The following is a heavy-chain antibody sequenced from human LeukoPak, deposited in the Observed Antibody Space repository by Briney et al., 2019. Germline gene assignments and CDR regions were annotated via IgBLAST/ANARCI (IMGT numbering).Heavy chain of an antibody. J-gene: IGHJ4*02. V-gene: IGHV6-1*01. CDR2: TYYRSKWYN. CDR1: GDSFSSNSAA. D-gene: IGHD1-14*01. CDR3: ARDPRTPAFDF. Sequence: SQTLSLTCAISGDSFSSNSAAWSWIRQSPSRGLEWLGTTYYRSKWYNDYAVSVKSRITINPDTSKNQFSLQLNSVTPEDAAVYYCARDPRTPAFDFWGQGTLVTVSS.